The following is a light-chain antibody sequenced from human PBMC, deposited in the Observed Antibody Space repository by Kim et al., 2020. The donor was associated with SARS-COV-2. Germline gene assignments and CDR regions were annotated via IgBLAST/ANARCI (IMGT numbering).Light chain of an antibody. J-gene: IGLJ1*01. V-gene: IGLV2-14*01. Sequence: QSALTQPASVSGSPGQSITISCTGTSSDVGGYNYVSWYQQHPGKAPKLMIYDVSKRPSGVSNRFSSSKSGNTASLTISGLQAEDEADYYCSSYTSSSTFYVFGTGTKVTVL. CDR2: DVS. CDR3: SSYTSSSTFYV. CDR1: SSDVGGYNY.